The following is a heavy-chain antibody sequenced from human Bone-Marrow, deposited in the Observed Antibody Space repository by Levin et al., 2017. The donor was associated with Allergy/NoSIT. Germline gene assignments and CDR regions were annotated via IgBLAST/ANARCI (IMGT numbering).Heavy chain of an antibody. CDR1: GYSFTSYW. J-gene: IGHJ4*02. CDR2: IYPGDSET. CDR3: ARTYYYGSGSYYLHY. Sequence: KVSCKGSGYSFTSYWIGWVRQMPGKGLEWMGIIYPGDSETRYSPSFQGQVTISADKSISTAYLQWSSLKASDTAMYYCARTYYYGSGSYYLHYWGQGTLVTVSS. D-gene: IGHD3-10*01. V-gene: IGHV5-51*01.